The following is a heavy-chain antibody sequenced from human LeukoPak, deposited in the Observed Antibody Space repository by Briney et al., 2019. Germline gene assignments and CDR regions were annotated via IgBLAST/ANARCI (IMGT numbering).Heavy chain of an antibody. CDR1: GFTFSSYA. CDR2: ISGSGGST. D-gene: IGHD2-2*01. V-gene: IGHV3-23*01. CDR3: AKDLYDIVVVPAAPHDAFDT. Sequence: GGSLRLSCAASGFTFSSYAMSWVRQAPGKGLEWVSAISGSGGSTYYADSVKGRFTISRDNSKNTLYLQMNSLRAEDTAVYYCAKDLYDIVVVPAAPHDAFDTWGQGTMVTVSS. J-gene: IGHJ3*02.